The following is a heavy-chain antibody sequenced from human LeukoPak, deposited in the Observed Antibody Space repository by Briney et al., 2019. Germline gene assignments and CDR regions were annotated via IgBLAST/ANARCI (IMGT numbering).Heavy chain of an antibody. J-gene: IGHJ2*01. V-gene: IGHV5-51*01. CDR3: ARQSVALIASPKGLSRYFVL. CDR2: IYPGDSDT. Sequence: GESLKIPCKGSGYSFTSHWIDWVRQMPGKSLEWMGIIYPGDSDTRYSPSFQGQVTISADKSISTAYLQWSSLKASDTAMYYCARQSVALIASPKGLSRYFVLWGRGTLVTVSS. D-gene: IGHD6-13*01. CDR1: GYSFTSHW.